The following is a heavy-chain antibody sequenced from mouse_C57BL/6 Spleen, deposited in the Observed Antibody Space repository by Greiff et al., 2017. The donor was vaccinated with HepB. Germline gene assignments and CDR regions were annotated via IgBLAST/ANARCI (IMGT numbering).Heavy chain of an antibody. J-gene: IGHJ4*01. CDR1: GYTFTSYW. CDR3: ARSVHYYGSFYAMDY. Sequence: VQLQQPGAELVRPGTSVKLSCKASGYTFTSYWMHWVKQRPGQGLEWIGVIDPSDSYTNYNQKFKGKATLTVDTSSSTAYMQLSSLTSEDSAVYYCARSVHYYGSFYAMDYWGQGTSVTVSS. CDR2: IDPSDSYT. V-gene: IGHV1-59*01. D-gene: IGHD1-1*01.